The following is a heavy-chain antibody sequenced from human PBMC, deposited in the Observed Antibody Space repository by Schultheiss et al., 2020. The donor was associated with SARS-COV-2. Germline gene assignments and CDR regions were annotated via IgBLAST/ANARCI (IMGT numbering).Heavy chain of an antibody. CDR1: GITFSDVW. V-gene: IGHV3-15*01. Sequence: GESLKISCATSGITFSDVWMSWVRQAPGKGLEWLGRIKGKTEGSTTDYAVPVEGRFIISRDDSTNILYLQMNSLKTEDTAVYFCCTDRMQDTAGVTPFYWFSAMDVWGQGTTVTVSS. D-gene: IGHD2/OR15-2a*01. J-gene: IGHJ6*02. CDR3: CTDRMQDTAGVTPFYWFSAMDV. CDR2: IKGKTEGSTT.